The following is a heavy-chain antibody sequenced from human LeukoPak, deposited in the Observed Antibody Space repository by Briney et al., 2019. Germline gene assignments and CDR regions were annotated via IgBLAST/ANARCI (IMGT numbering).Heavy chain of an antibody. CDR3: ARRYYGSGSSIDY. CDR2: INHSGST. J-gene: IGHJ4*02. CDR1: GGSFSGYY. Sequence: SETLSLTCAVYGGSFSGYYWSWIRQPPGKGLEWIGGINHSGSTNYNPSLKSRVTISVDTSKNQFSLKLSSVTAADTAVYYCARRYYGSGSSIDYWGQGTLVTVSS. D-gene: IGHD3-10*01. V-gene: IGHV4-34*01.